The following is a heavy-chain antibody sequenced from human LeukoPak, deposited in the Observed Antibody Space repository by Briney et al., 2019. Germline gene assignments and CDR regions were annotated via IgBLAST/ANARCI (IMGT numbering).Heavy chain of an antibody. V-gene: IGHV4-59*01. CDR1: GGSISSYY. D-gene: IGHD6-19*01. Sequence: SETLSLTCTVSGGSISSYYWSWIRQPPGKGLEWIGYIYYSGSTNYNPSLKSRVTISVDTSKNQLSLKLSSVTAADTAVYYCATQYSSGIDYWGQGTLVTVSS. CDR2: IYYSGST. CDR3: ATQYSSGIDY. J-gene: IGHJ4*02.